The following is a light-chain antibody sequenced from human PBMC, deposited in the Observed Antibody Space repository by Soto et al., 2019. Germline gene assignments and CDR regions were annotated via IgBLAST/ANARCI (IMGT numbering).Light chain of an antibody. CDR1: SGDVGGYDY. Sequence: QSVLTQPPSASGSPGQSVTISCTGTSGDVGGYDYVSWYQQHPGKAPKLMIYEVTKRPLGVPDRFSGSKSGNTASLTVSGLQAEDEADDYCSSYAGSDNPYVFGTGTKVNVL. J-gene: IGLJ1*01. V-gene: IGLV2-8*01. CDR2: EVT. CDR3: SSYAGSDNPYV.